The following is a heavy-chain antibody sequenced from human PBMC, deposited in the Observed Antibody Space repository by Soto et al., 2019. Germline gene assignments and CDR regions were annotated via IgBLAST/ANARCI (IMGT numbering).Heavy chain of an antibody. CDR3: GRKAGYCTNGVCCYYYYGMDV. Sequence: ASVKVSCKASGYTFTSYDINWVRQATGQGLEWMGWMNPNSGNTGYAQKFQGRVTMTRNTSISTAYMELSSLRSEDMPVYYCGRKAGYCTNGVCCYYYYGMDVWGQGTTVTVSS. V-gene: IGHV1-8*01. CDR2: MNPNSGNT. D-gene: IGHD2-8*01. J-gene: IGHJ6*02. CDR1: GYTFTSYD.